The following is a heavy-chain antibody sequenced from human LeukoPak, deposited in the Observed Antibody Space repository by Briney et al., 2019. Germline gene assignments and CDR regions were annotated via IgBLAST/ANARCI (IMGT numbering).Heavy chain of an antibody. CDR1: GFTFDDYG. CDR3: ARAPYYYMDV. J-gene: IGHJ6*03. V-gene: IGHV3-21*01. Sequence: PGGSLRLSCAASGFTFDDYGMNWVRQAPGKGLEWVSSISSSSSYIYYADSVKGRFTISRDNAKNSLYLQMNSLRAEDTAVYYCARAPYYYMDVWGKGTTVTVSS. CDR2: ISSSSSYI.